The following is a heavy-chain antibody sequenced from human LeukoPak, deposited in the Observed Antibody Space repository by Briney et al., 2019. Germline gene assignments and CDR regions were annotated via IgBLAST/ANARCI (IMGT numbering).Heavy chain of an antibody. D-gene: IGHD4-23*01. J-gene: IGHJ4*02. CDR1: GGSISSYY. V-gene: IGHV4-4*09. Sequence: SETLSLTCTVSGGSISSYYWSWIRQPPGKGLEWIGYIYTSGSTNYNPSLKSRVTKSVDTSKNQFSLKLSSVTAADTAVYYCARRSNSGPFDYWGQGTLVTVSS. CDR2: IYTSGST. CDR3: ARRSNSGPFDY.